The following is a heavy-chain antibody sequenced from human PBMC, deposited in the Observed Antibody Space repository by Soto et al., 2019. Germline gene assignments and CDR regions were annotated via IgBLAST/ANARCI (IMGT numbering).Heavy chain of an antibody. CDR1: GFTFSTYG. CDR2: ISYDGTNK. J-gene: IGHJ6*02. CDR3: AKDLQSYGDYDCYCYGMDV. Sequence: QVQLVESGGGEVQPGRSLTISCAASGFTFSTYGMHWVRQTPGKGLEWVAVISYDGTNKFYSDSVKGRFTISRDNFKNTLTLQKNSLRADDTAVYSCAKDLQSYGDYDCYCYGMDVWGLGTRVTVSS. D-gene: IGHD4-17*01. V-gene: IGHV3-30*18.